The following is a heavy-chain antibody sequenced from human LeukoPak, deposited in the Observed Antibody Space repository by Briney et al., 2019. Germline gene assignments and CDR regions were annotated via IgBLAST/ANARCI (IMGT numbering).Heavy chain of an antibody. CDR1: GLTLSNYG. Sequence: GGSLRLSCVVSGLTLSNYGMSWVRQAPGKGLEWVSGISERGGSTNYADSVKGRFIISRDTSKNTVYLQMNSLRVEDTAVYFCAKRGIVVRAVIIIGFHKEAYYFDYWGQGILVTVSS. J-gene: IGHJ4*02. CDR3: AKRGIVVRAVIIIGFHKEAYYFDY. V-gene: IGHV3-23*01. D-gene: IGHD3-10*01. CDR2: ISERGGST.